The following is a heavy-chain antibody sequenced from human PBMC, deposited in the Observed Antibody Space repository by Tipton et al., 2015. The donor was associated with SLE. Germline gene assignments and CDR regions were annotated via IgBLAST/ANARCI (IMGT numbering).Heavy chain of an antibody. CDR1: GGSISSGGYY. D-gene: IGHD4-23*01. CDR3: ARGSPGGNPSFDY. J-gene: IGHJ4*02. Sequence: TLSLTCTVSGGSISSGGYYWSWIRQHPGKGLEWIGHIYYTGSTYYNPSLKSRVTISVDTSKNQFSLKLSSVTAADTAVYYCARGSPGGNPSFDYWGQGTLVTVSS. V-gene: IGHV4-31*03. CDR2: IYYTGST.